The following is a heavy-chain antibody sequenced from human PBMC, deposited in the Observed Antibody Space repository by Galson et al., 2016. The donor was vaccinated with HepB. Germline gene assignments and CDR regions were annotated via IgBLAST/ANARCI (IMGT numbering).Heavy chain of an antibody. CDR3: ARDPSTGIAVPGPRDALDI. J-gene: IGHJ3*02. Sequence: SLRLSCAGSGFMFGTYGMQWVRQAPGKGLEWVATIWYDGDNKFYSESVKGRFTISRDNSKSTVYLQTSSLRGEDTGIYYCARDPSTGIAVPGPRDALDIWGRGTRVTVSS. D-gene: IGHD6-19*01. CDR1: GFMFGTYG. V-gene: IGHV3-33*01. CDR2: IWYDGDNK.